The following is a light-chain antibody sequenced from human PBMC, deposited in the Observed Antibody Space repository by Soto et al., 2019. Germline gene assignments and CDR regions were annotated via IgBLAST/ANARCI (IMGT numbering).Light chain of an antibody. J-gene: IGLJ3*02. CDR2: GNS. V-gene: IGLV1-40*01. CDR3: QSYDSSLGDLWV. CDR1: SSNIGAGYD. Sequence: QSVLTQPPSVSGAPGQRVTISCTGSSSNIGAGYDVHWYQQLPGTAPKLLIYGNSNRPSGVPDRFSGSKSGTSASLAITGLQAEDEADYYCQSYDSSLGDLWVFGGGTKLTV.